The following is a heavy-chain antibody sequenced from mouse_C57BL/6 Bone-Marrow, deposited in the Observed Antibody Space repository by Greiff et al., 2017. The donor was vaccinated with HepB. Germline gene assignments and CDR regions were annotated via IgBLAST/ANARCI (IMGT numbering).Heavy chain of an antibody. Sequence: EVQLQQSGAELVRPGASVKLSCTASGFNIKDYYMHWVKQRPEQGLEWIGRIDPEDGDTEYAPKFQGRATMTADTSSNTAYLQLSSLTSEDTAVYYCTIDYYGNYGYWGQGTTRTVSS. V-gene: IGHV14-1*01. D-gene: IGHD2-1*01. CDR1: GFNIKDYY. J-gene: IGHJ2*01. CDR2: IDPEDGDT. CDR3: TIDYYGNYGY.